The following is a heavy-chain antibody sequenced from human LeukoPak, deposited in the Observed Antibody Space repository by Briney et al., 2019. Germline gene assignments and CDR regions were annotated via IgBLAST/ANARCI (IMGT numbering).Heavy chain of an antibody. J-gene: IGHJ4*02. CDR2: ISGSGGST. CDR3: AKDPFSIAADAYYFDY. V-gene: IGHV3-23*01. Sequence: GGSLRLSCAASGFTFSSYAMSWVRQAPGKGLEWVSAISGSGGSTDYADSVKGRFTISRDNTKNTLYLQMNSLRAEDTAVYYCAKDPFSIAADAYYFDYWGQGTLVTVSS. D-gene: IGHD6-13*01. CDR1: GFTFSSYA.